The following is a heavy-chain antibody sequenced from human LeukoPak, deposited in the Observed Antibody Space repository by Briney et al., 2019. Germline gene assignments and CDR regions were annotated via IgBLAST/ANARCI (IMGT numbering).Heavy chain of an antibody. V-gene: IGHV3-11*04. CDR1: GGSFSGYY. D-gene: IGHD6-19*01. Sequence: LSLTCAVYGGSFSGYYWSWIRQAPGKGLEWVSYISSSGSTIYYADSVKGRFTISRDNAKNSLYLQMNSLRAEDTAVYYCARAMAGTGVVDYWGQGTLVTVSS. CDR2: ISSSGSTI. CDR3: ARAMAGTGVVDY. J-gene: IGHJ4*02.